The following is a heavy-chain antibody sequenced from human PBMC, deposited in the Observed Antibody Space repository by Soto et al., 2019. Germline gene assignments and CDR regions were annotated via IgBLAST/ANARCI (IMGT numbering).Heavy chain of an antibody. CDR3: ARRNCDYVWAPPDY. Sequence: SETLSLTCAVYGGSFSGYYWSWIRQPPGKGLEWIGEINHSGSTNYNPSLKSRVTISVDTSKNQFSLKLSSVTAADTAVYYCARRNCDYVWAPPDYWGQGTLVTVSS. V-gene: IGHV4-34*01. D-gene: IGHD3-16*01. CDR2: INHSGST. J-gene: IGHJ4*02. CDR1: GGSFSGYY.